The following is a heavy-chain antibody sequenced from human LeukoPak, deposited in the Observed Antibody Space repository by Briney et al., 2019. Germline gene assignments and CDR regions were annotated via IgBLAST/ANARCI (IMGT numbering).Heavy chain of an antibody. CDR2: IYSGGTT. CDR1: GFTVSTNC. CDR3: ARVNTVMAYYFDL. D-gene: IGHD5-18*01. J-gene: IGHJ4*02. Sequence: GGSLRLSCAASGFTVSTNCMTWVRQAPGKGLEWVSTIYSGGTTYYADSVMGRFTISRHNSRNTLYLQMNSLRAEDTAVYYCARVNTVMAYYFDLWGQGTLVTVSS. V-gene: IGHV3-53*04.